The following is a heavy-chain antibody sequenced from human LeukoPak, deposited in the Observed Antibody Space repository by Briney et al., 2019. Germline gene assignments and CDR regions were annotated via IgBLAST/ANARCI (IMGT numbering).Heavy chain of an antibody. V-gene: IGHV3-48*04. CDR1: GFTFSSYS. J-gene: IGHJ4*02. Sequence: GGSLRLSCAASGFTFSSYSMNWVRQTPGKGLEWVSYISSSSSTIYYADSVKGRFTIFRDNAKNSLYLQMNSLRAEDTAVYYCARGGYYFDYWGRGTLVTVSS. CDR3: ARGGYYFDY. CDR2: ISSSSSTI. D-gene: IGHD3-16*01.